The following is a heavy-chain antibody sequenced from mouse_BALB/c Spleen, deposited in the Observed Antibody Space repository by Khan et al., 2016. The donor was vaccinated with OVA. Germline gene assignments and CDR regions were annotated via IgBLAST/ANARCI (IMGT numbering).Heavy chain of an antibody. V-gene: IGHV1-7*01. D-gene: IGHD1-1*01. CDR3: ARRGLRWDFDY. CDR1: GYTFVNYW. CDR2: INPSIGYT. Sequence: QVQLQQSGAELAKPGASVKMSCKASGYTFVNYWILWVRQRSGQGLEWIGYINPSIGYTDNNQNFKDKATLTADKSSSTAYMQLNSLTSEDSAVYYCARRGLRWDFDYWGQGTTLTVSS. J-gene: IGHJ2*01.